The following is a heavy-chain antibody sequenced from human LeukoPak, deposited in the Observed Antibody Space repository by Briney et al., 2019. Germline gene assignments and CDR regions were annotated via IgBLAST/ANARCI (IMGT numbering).Heavy chain of an antibody. D-gene: IGHD4/OR15-4a*01. Sequence: GGSLRLSCVVSGFTFSSYWMNWVRQAPGKGLEWVANIHEDGGDKYYVDSVKGRFTISRDNAKNSLYLQMNSLRAEDTALYYCARTLRLNTPRAFDVSGQGTMVTVSS. J-gene: IGHJ3*01. CDR2: IHEDGGDK. CDR1: GFTFSSYW. V-gene: IGHV3-7*05. CDR3: ARTLRLNTPRAFDV.